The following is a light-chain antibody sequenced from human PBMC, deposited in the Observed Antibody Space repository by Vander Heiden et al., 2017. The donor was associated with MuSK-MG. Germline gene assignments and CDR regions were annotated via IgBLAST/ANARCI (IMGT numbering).Light chain of an antibody. Sequence: DIQITQSPPTLSASLGDRVTITCRPSQSISIWVAWHQQKPGKAPKLLMYRASNLESGVPSRFSGSGSGTEFTLTISSLQPDDLATYYCQEDHTSSSGFGQGTKVELK. CDR3: QEDHTSSSG. CDR1: QSISIW. V-gene: IGKV1-5*03. CDR2: RAS. J-gene: IGKJ1*01.